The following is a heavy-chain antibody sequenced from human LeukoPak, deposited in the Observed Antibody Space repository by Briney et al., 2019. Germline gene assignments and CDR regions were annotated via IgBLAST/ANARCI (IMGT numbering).Heavy chain of an antibody. Sequence: PGGSLRLSCAASGFTFSDSYMSWIRQAPGKGLEWVSYISSSGSTICYADSVKGRFTISRDNAKNSLYLQMHSLRAEDTAVYYCARVLGYCSGGSCYGDYWGQGTLVTVSS. CDR3: ARVLGYCSGGSCYGDY. CDR1: GFTFSDSY. J-gene: IGHJ4*02. CDR2: ISSSGSTI. V-gene: IGHV3-11*04. D-gene: IGHD2-15*01.